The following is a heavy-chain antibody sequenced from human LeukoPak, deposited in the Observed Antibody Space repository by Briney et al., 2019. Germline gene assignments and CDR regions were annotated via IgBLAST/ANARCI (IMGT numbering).Heavy chain of an antibody. CDR1: GFTFSSRA. V-gene: IGHV3-23*01. D-gene: IGHD5-18*01. CDR2: VSGSGDNT. CDR3: ACTAYYYYYLDV. J-gene: IGHJ6*03. Sequence: GGSLRLSCAASGFTFSSRAMSWVRQAPGKGLEWVSAVSGSGDNTYYADSVKGRFTISRDNSKNTLYLHMSSLRTEDTAVYYCACTAYYYYYLDVWGKGTTVTVSS.